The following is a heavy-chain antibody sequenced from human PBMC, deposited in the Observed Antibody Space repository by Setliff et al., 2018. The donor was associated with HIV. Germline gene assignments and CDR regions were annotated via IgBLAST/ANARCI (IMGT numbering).Heavy chain of an antibody. D-gene: IGHD3-9*01. J-gene: IGHJ4*02. CDR2: IYYSGST. V-gene: IGHV4-59*11. CDR3: ARAHYDNYYFDY. CDR1: GGSISSHY. Sequence: KASETLSLTCTVSGGSISSHYWSWIRQPPGKGLEWIGYIYYSGSTNYNPSLKSRVTISVDTSKNQFSLKLSSVTAADTAVYYCARAHYDNYYFDYWGQGTLVTVSS.